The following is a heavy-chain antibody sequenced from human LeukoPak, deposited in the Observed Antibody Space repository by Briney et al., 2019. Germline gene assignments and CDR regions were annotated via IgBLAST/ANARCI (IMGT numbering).Heavy chain of an antibody. Sequence: GGSLRLSCAASGFTFNDYYMSWIRQAPGKGREWLSYINIGGTNTHYADSVKGRFTISRDNAKKSLYLERNNLRAEDTAVYYCATDGAGFDTWGQGVLVTVSS. CDR3: ATDGAGFDT. J-gene: IGHJ5*02. CDR2: INIGGTNT. CDR1: GFTFNDYY. V-gene: IGHV3-11*01.